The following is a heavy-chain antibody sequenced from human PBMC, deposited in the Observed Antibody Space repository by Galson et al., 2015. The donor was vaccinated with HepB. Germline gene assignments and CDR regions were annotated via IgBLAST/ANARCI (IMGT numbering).Heavy chain of an antibody. CDR1: GYTLTELS. V-gene: IGHV1-24*01. J-gene: IGHJ2*01. CDR3: ATVTGGYCSSTSCYRGYWYFDL. CDR2: FDPEDGET. D-gene: IGHD2-2*02. Sequence: SVKVSCKVSGYTLTELSMHWVRQAPGKGLEWMGGFDPEDGETIYAQKFQGRVTMTEDTSTDTAYMELSSLRSEDTAVYYCATVTGGYCSSTSCYRGYWYFDLWGRGTLVTVSS.